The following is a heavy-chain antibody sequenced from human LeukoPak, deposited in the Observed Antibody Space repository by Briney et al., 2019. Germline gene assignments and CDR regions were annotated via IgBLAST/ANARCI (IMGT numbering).Heavy chain of an antibody. J-gene: IGHJ6*02. CDR1: GGSISSVGYY. V-gene: IGHV4-30-2*01. CDR3: AREYYYDSSGLMDV. D-gene: IGHD3-22*01. CDR2: IYHTGST. Sequence: SQTLSLTCTVSGGSISSVGYYWSWIRQPPGKGLEWIGYIYHTGSTDYNPSLKSRVTVSIDRSKNQFSLSLTSVTAADAAVYYCAREYYYDSSGLMDVWGQGTTVTVSS.